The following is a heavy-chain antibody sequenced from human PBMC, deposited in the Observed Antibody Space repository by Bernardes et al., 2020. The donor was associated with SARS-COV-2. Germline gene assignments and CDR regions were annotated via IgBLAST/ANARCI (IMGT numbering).Heavy chain of an antibody. V-gene: IGHV4-4*07. J-gene: IGHJ6*02. D-gene: IGHD6-19*01. Sequence: SETLSPTCTVSGGPIRSYYWSWIRQPAGKGLEWIGRIYTSGSTNYNPSLKSRVTMSVDTSKNQFSLKLSSVTAADTAVYYCARVTAVAGNYYYYGMDVWGQGTTVTVSS. CDR1: GGPIRSYY. CDR2: IYTSGST. CDR3: ARVTAVAGNYYYYGMDV.